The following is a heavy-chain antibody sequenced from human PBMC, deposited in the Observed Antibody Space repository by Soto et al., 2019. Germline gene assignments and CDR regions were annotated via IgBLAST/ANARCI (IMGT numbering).Heavy chain of an antibody. D-gene: IGHD3-22*01. CDR2: IKGKTDGGTT. CDR3: TTAYDSSGYYYWESQFDP. CDR1: GFTFSNAW. J-gene: IGHJ5*02. Sequence: VGSLRLSGVASGFTFSNAWMSWVRQAPGKGLEWVGRIKGKTDGGTTDYAAPVKGRFTISRHDSKNTLYLQMNSLKTEDTAVYYCTTAYDSSGYYYWESQFDPWGQGTQVTVSS. V-gene: IGHV3-15*01.